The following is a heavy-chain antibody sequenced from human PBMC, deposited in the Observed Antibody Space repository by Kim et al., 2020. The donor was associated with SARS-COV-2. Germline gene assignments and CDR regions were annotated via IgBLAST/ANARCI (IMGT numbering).Heavy chain of an antibody. V-gene: IGHV3-13*04. CDR1: GFTFSSYD. Sequence: GGSLRLSCAASGFTFSSYDMHWVRQATGKGLEWVSAIGTAGDTYYPGSVKGRFTISRENAKNSLYLQMNSLRAGDTAVYYCARGTYSSSWYQYYYYYGMDVWGQGTTVTVSS. D-gene: IGHD6-13*01. CDR2: IGTAGDT. J-gene: IGHJ6*02. CDR3: ARGTYSSSWYQYYYYYGMDV.